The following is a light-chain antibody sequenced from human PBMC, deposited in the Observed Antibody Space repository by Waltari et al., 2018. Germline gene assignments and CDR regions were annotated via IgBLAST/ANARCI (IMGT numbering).Light chain of an antibody. CDR2: SAS. J-gene: IGKJ2*02. CDR1: QNINKY. V-gene: IGKV1-39*01. Sequence: DIQLTQSPSPLSASVGDRVTLTCRASQNINKYLIWYQHKAGKSPKLLSFSASNLQTGVPSRFSGSGSGTDFTLTISSLQPEDFATYYCQQGYTFPCTFGQGTKLEMK. CDR3: QQGYTFPCT.